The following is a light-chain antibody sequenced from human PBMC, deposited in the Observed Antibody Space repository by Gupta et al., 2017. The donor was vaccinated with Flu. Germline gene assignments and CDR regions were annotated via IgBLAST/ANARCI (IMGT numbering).Light chain of an antibody. CDR1: SSDGGSYKY. J-gene: IGLJ2*01. CDR2: EVS. V-gene: IGLV2-14*01. Sequence: QSALTQPASVSGSPGQSINISCTGTSSDGGSYKYVSWYQHHPGKAPKLLIYEVSSRTSVGANRFSGSKSGNTASLTISGLQAEDASYYYCSSYTSRATWVFGGGTKLTVL. CDR3: SSYTSRATWV.